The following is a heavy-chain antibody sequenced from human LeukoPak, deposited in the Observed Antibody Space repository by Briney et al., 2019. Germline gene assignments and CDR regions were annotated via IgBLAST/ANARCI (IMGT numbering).Heavy chain of an antibody. Sequence: SETLSLTCTVSGDSVSSYYWSWIRQPPGKGLEWIGYIYYSGSTNYNPSLKSRVTISADTSKNQFSLKLSSVTATDTAVYYCARGGVTLDYWGQGTLVTVSS. CDR1: GDSVSSYY. J-gene: IGHJ4*02. D-gene: IGHD1-14*01. CDR2: IYYSGST. CDR3: ARGGVTLDY. V-gene: IGHV4-59*02.